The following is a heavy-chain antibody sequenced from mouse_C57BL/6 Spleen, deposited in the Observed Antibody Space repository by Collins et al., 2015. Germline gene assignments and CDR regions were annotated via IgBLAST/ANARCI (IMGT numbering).Heavy chain of an antibody. CDR2: INPSSGYT. J-gene: IGHJ3*01. D-gene: IGHD1-1*01. CDR3: ASPLIYYYGSSPAGFAY. Sequence: INPSSGYTKYNQKFKDKATLTADKSSSTAYMQLSSLTYEDSAVYYCASPLIYYYGSSPAGFAYWGQGTLVTVSA. V-gene: IGHV1-7*01.